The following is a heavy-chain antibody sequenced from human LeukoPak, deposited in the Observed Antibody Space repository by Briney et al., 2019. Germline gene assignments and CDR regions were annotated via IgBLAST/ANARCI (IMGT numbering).Heavy chain of an antibody. CDR2: IRYDGSNK. V-gene: IGHV3-30*02. Sequence: PGGSLRLSCAASGITFSRFGIHWVRQAPGKGLEWVAFIRYDGSNKYYAYSVKGRFDIPRDNSKNTLYLQMNSLRAEDTAVYYCAKLSVVEGAFDIWGQGTMVTVSS. CDR3: AKLSVVEGAFDI. J-gene: IGHJ3*02. CDR1: GITFSRFG. D-gene: IGHD2-15*01.